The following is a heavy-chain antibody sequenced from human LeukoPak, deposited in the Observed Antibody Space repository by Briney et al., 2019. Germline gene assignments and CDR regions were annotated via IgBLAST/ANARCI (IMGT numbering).Heavy chain of an antibody. D-gene: IGHD4-23*01. CDR1: GGSFSGYY. Sequence: SETLSLPCAVYGGSFSGYYWSWIRQPPGKGLEWIGEINHSGSTNYNPSLKSRVTISVDTSKNQFSLKLSSVTAADTAVYYCARSTVVTFDYWGQGTLVTVSS. J-gene: IGHJ4*02. V-gene: IGHV4-34*01. CDR2: INHSGST. CDR3: ARSTVVTFDY.